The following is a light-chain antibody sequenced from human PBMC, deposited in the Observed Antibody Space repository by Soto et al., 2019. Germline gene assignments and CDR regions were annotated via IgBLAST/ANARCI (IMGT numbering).Light chain of an antibody. Sequence: DIQMTQSPSSLSASVGDRVTLTCKASEAIGRYLTWYQHRLGKAPKLLIYDASTRATGVPARFSGSGSGTDFTLTIIRLEPDDDAANYCHQYYSAFITFGQGTRLEI. J-gene: IGKJ5*01. CDR1: EAIGRY. CDR3: HQYYSAFIT. V-gene: IGKV1-33*01. CDR2: DAS.